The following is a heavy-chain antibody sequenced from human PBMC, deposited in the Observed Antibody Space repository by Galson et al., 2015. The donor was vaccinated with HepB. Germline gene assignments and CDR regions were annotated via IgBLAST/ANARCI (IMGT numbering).Heavy chain of an antibody. CDR2: IIPIFGTA. D-gene: IGHD3-10*01. V-gene: IGHV1-69*13. J-gene: IGHJ5*02. CDR3: ARVPFHSDALWFRELYSWFDP. CDR1: GGTFSSYA. Sequence: SVKVSCKASGGTFSSYAISWVRQAPGQGLEWMGGIIPIFGTANYAQKFQGRVTITADESTSTAYMELSSLRSEDTAVYYCARVPFHSDALWFRELYSWFDPWGQGTLVTVSS.